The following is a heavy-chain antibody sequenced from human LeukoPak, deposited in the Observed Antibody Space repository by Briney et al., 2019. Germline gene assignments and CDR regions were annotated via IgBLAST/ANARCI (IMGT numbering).Heavy chain of an antibody. CDR1: GGTFTSYY. J-gene: IGHJ5*02. CDR2: INPSGGST. Sequence: GASVKVSCKASGGTFTSYYMHWVRQAPGQGLEWMGIINPSGGSTSYAQKFQGRVTMTRDTSTSTVYMELSSLRSEDTAVYYCARDRITMIVVPKRNWFDPWGQGTLVTVSS. D-gene: IGHD3-22*01. CDR3: ARDRITMIVVPKRNWFDP. V-gene: IGHV1-46*01.